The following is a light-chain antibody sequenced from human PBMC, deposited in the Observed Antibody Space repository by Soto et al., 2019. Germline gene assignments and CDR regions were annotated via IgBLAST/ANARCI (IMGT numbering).Light chain of an antibody. CDR2: EGS. J-gene: IGLJ2*01. V-gene: IGLV2-23*01. CDR1: SSDVGSYAL. Sequence: QSALTKPASVSGSPGQSITISCTGTSSDVGSYALVSWFQQHPGKAPKVIIYEGSKRPSGVSNRFSGSNSGNTASLTISGLQAEDESDYYCCSYAGNSAVVFGGGTKVTVL. CDR3: CSYAGNSAVV.